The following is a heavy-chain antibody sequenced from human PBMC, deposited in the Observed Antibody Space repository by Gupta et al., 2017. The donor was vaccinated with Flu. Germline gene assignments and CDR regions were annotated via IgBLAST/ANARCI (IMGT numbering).Heavy chain of an antibody. D-gene: IGHD2-2*02. J-gene: IGHJ5*02. CDR3: AREKHCSTSSCYRWFDP. V-gene: IGHV1-2*06. CDR2: INPHSGTT. Sequence: QEQLVQSGAEVKKPGASVKVSCKASEYTFSAYYIHWVRQAPGQGLEWMGRINPHSGTTNYDQKFQGRITVTMDTSITTAYLDLTRLSSDDTAIYYCAREKHCSTSSCYRWFDPWGQGTLVTVSS. CDR1: EYTFSAYY.